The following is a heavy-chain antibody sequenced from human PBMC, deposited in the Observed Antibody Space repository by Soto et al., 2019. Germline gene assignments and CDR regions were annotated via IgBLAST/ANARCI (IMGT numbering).Heavy chain of an antibody. J-gene: IGHJ4*02. CDR2: VKDGGHT. CDR1: GGSLSGYY. V-gene: IGHV4-34*01. CDR3: ARGQEGVVATH. D-gene: IGHD5-12*01. Sequence: QVQLQQWGAGLLKPSETLSLNCAVTGGSLSGYYWSWIRQPPGKGLEWIGEVKDGGHTNYSPSLRGRVIIASDTSNPQFSLGLNSVTAADTGVYYCARGQEGVVATHWDQGSLVTVSS.